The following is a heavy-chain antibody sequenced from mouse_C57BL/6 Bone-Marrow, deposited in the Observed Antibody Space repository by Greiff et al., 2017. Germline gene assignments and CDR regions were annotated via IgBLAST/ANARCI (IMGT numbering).Heavy chain of an antibody. CDR3: ARRYSNSYYYAMDY. Sequence: QVQLQQPGAELVRPGSSVKLSCKASGYTFTSYWMDWVKQRPGQGLEWIGNIYPSDSETHYNQKFKDKATLTVDKSSSTAYMQLSSLTSEDSAVYCCARRYSNSYYYAMDYWGQGTSVTVSS. V-gene: IGHV1-61*01. CDR1: GYTFTSYW. CDR2: IYPSDSET. J-gene: IGHJ4*01. D-gene: IGHD2-5*01.